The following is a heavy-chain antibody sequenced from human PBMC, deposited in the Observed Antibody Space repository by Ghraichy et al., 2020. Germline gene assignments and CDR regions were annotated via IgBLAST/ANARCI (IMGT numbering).Heavy chain of an antibody. D-gene: IGHD4-23*01. Sequence: ASVKVSCKVSGYTLTELSMHWVRQAPGKGLEWMGGFDPEDGETIYAQKFQGRVTMTEDTSTDTAYMELSSLRSEDTAVYYCATLRFDYVETPGFHAFDIWGQGTMVTVSS. CDR3: ATLRFDYVETPGFHAFDI. V-gene: IGHV1-24*01. CDR2: FDPEDGET. CDR1: GYTLTELS. J-gene: IGHJ3*02.